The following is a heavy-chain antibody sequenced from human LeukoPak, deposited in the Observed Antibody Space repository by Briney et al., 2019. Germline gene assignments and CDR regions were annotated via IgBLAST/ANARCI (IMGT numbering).Heavy chain of an antibody. Sequence: GGSLRLSCAASGFTFTSYWMHWVRQAPGKGLVWVSRINSDGGSTAYADSVKGRFTISRDNPKNTLYLQMNSLTDEDTAVYYCARVRLGAFDIWGQGTMVTVSS. D-gene: IGHD7-27*01. CDR1: GFTFTSYW. CDR2: INSDGGST. J-gene: IGHJ3*02. V-gene: IGHV3-74*01. CDR3: ARVRLGAFDI.